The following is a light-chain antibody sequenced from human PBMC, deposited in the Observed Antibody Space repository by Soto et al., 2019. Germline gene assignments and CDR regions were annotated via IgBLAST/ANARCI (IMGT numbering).Light chain of an antibody. V-gene: IGLV1-40*01. J-gene: IGLJ3*02. CDR3: QSYDNSLSSRV. CDR2: GNN. CDR1: SSNIGAGYD. Sequence: QSVLTQPPSVSGVPGQRVTISCTGSSSNIGAGYDVHWYQQLPGTAPKLLIYGNNNRPSGVPDRFSGSKSDTSASLAITGLQDEDEADYYCQSYDNSLSSRVFGGGTQLTVL.